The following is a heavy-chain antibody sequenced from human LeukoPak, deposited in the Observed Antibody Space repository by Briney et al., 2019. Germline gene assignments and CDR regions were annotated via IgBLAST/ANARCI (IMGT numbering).Heavy chain of an antibody. CDR2: IYSSGST. Sequence: SETLSLTCTVSGGSISSYYWSWIRQPPGKGLEWIGYIYSSGSTNYNPSLKSRVTISLDTSKNQFSLKLSSVTAADTAVYYCAREGGPYRPLDYSGQGTLVTVSS. CDR3: AREGGPYRPLDY. V-gene: IGHV4-59*01. J-gene: IGHJ4*02. CDR1: GGSISSYY.